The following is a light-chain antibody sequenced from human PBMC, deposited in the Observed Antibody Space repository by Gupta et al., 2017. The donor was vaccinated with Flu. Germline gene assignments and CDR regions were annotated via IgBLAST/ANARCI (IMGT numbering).Light chain of an antibody. CDR1: QSISSY. J-gene: IGKJ3*01. V-gene: IGKV1-39*01. Sequence: DIQMTQSPSSLSASVGDRVTITCRASQSISSYLNWYQQKPGKAPKLLIYAASSLQSGVPSRFSGSGSATYFTLTISLLHPEDFATYYCQQSNSTLFTFGHGTKVDIK. CDR2: AAS. CDR3: QQSNSTLFT.